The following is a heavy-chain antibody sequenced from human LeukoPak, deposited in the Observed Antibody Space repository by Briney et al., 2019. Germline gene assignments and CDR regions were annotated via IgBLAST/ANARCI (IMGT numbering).Heavy chain of an antibody. CDR3: ARRMATVTDAFDI. V-gene: IGHV4-59*08. Sequence: PSETLSLTCNVSGDSLTSHFWSWIRQTPGKGLEWIGYVFHSGTTNYSPSLKSRVTISLDTSKKEFYLRLASMTAADNAVYYCARRMATVTDAFDIWAGGTMVSVSS. CDR2: VFHSGTT. CDR1: GDSLTSHF. J-gene: IGHJ3*02. D-gene: IGHD5-24*01.